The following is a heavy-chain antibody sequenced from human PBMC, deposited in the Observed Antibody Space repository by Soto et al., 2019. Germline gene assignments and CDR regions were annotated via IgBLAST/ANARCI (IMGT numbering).Heavy chain of an antibody. CDR1: GGTFRSYA. J-gene: IGHJ6*02. CDR3: TRAKQGAANPIKYHCGLDV. D-gene: IGHD1-26*01. CDR2: IIPIFGTA. V-gene: IGHV1-69*12. Sequence: QVQLVQSGAEVKKPGSSVKVSCKASGGTFRSYAISWVRQAPGQGLEWMGGIIPIFGTANYAQKFQGSVTITADEPTRTAFLELSISRSEDTDMYYCTRAKQGAANPIKYHCGLDVWGQGTTDPVSS.